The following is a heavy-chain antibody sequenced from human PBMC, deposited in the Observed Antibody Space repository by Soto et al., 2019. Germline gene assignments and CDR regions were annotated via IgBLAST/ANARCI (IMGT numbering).Heavy chain of an antibody. J-gene: IGHJ5*02. CDR1: GFTFSSYS. Sequence: GVSLSISCAASGFTFSSYSMNWVRQAPGKGLEWVTSISSSSSYIYYADSVKGRFTISRDNAKNSLYLQMNSLRAEDTAVYYCARVLYYYDSSGQNWFDPWGQGTLVTVSS. D-gene: IGHD3-22*01. CDR2: ISSSSSYI. CDR3: ARVLYYYDSSGQNWFDP. V-gene: IGHV3-21*01.